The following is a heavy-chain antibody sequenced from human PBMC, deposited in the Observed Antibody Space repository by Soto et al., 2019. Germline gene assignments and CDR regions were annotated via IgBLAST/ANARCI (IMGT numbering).Heavy chain of an antibody. CDR2: TNAGNGNT. Sequence: QVQLVQSGAEEKKPGASVKVSCKASGYTFTSYAMHWVRQAPGQRLEWLGWTNAGNGNTKHSQKLQGRVTITTDTAARTAYMELSSLRSEDTAVYFCARDVAAADYWGQGTLVTVSS. D-gene: IGHD6-13*01. V-gene: IGHV1-3*05. J-gene: IGHJ4*02. CDR1: GYTFTSYA. CDR3: ARDVAAADY.